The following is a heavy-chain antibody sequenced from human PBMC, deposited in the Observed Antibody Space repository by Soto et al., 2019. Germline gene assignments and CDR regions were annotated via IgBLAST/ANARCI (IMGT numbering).Heavy chain of an antibody. CDR2: ISSSSSYT. CDR3: AREGGREYYFDY. V-gene: IGHV3-11*05. D-gene: IGHD3-16*01. CDR1: GFTFSVYY. Sequence: QVPLVESGGGLVKPGGSLRLSCAASGFTFSVYYMSWIRQAPGKGLQWVSYISSSSSYTYYADSVKGRFTISRDNAKNSLYLQMNSLRAEDTAVYYCAREGGREYYFDYWGQGALVTVSS. J-gene: IGHJ4*02.